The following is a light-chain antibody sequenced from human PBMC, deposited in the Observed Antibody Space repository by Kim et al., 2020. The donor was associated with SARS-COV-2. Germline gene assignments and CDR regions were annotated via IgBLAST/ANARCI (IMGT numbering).Light chain of an antibody. V-gene: IGLV3-1*01. CDR3: QAWDSSVSWA. CDR1: ELGNRY. J-gene: IGLJ3*02. CDR2: QDM. Sequence: SYELTQPPSMSVSPGQTVNITCIGEELGNRYSSWYQQRPGQSPILIIYQDMKRPSGIPERFSASSSGNTATLTISATQAVDEADYYCQAWDSSVSWAFGGGTQLTVL.